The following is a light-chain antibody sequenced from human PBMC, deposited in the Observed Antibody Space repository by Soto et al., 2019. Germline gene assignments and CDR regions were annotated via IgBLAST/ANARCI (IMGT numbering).Light chain of an antibody. J-gene: IGKJ4*01. Sequence: EIALTHSPGTPSLSPGVRTTLSFRASHGVNSAYLDLYQQKPGQAPRLLIYGASNRAAGIPDCFSGSGSGTDFTITISRLGHEDVAVDYCQQYAYAPPSLIFGGGTKVEIK. CDR3: QQYAYAPPSLI. CDR2: GAS. CDR1: HGVNSAY. V-gene: IGKV3-20*01.